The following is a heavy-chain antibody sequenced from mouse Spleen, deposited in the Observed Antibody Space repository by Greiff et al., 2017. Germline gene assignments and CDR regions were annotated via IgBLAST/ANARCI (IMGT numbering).Heavy chain of an antibody. V-gene: IGHV1-4*01. J-gene: IGHJ4*01. CDR2: INPSSGYT. CDR1: GYTFTSYT. CDR3: ARKDYRYDGAMDY. D-gene: IGHD2-14*01. Sequence: VKLQESGAELARPGASVKMSCKASGYTFTSYTMHWVKQRPGQGLEWIGYINPSSGYTKYNQKFKDKATLTADKSSSTAYMQLSSLTSEDSAVYYCARKDYRYDGAMDYWGQGTSVTVSS.